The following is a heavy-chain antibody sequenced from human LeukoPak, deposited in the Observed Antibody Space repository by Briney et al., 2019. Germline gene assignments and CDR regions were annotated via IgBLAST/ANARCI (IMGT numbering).Heavy chain of an antibody. CDR3: AKGVAFWSGYYYYYYYGMDV. CDR2: ISYDGSNK. CDR1: GFTFSSYA. J-gene: IGHJ6*02. Sequence: PGGSLRLSCAASGFTFSSYAMHWVRQAPGKGLEWVAVISYDGSNKYYADSVKGRFTISRDNAKNSLYLQMNSLRAEDTALYYCAKGVAFWSGYYYYYYYGMDVWGQGTTVTVSS. V-gene: IGHV3-30*04. D-gene: IGHD3-3*01.